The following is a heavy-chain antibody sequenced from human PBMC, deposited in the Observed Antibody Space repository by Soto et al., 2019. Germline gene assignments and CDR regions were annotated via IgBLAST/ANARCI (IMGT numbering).Heavy chain of an antibody. J-gene: IGHJ6*02. D-gene: IGHD3-3*01. CDR1: GFTFSSYS. CDR2: ISSSSSYI. Sequence: EVQLVESGGGLVKPGGSLRLSCAASGFTFSSYSMNWVRQAPGKGLEWVSSISSSSSYIYYADSVKGRFTISRVNAKNSLYLQMNSLRSEDTAVYYCARVRGLEWLSFGMDVWGQGTTVTVSS. V-gene: IGHV3-21*01. CDR3: ARVRGLEWLSFGMDV.